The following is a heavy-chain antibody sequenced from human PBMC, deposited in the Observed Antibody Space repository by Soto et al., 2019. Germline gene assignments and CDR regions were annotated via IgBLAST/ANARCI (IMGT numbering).Heavy chain of an antibody. Sequence: QVQLVQSGAEMKKPGSSVKVSCKASGGTFSSYAISWVRQAPGQGLEWMGGIIPIFGTANYAQKFQGRVTITADESTSTASMELSSLRSEDTAVYYCARSGIVVVPAAMLFWFDPWGQGTLVTVSS. V-gene: IGHV1-69*01. CDR3: ARSGIVVVPAAMLFWFDP. D-gene: IGHD2-2*01. CDR1: GGTFSSYA. CDR2: IIPIFGTA. J-gene: IGHJ5*02.